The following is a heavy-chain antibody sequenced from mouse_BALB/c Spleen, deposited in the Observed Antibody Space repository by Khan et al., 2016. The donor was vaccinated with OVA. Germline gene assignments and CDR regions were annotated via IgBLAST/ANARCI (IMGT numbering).Heavy chain of an antibody. CDR2: ISSGGDT. D-gene: IGHD1-1*01. V-gene: IGHV5-6-5*01. Sequence: EVQLVESGGGLVKPGGSLKLSCAASGFTFSNYAMSWVRQTPEKRLEWVASISSGGDTYYPDSVKGRFTFSRDDARNILYLQMSSLRSEDTAMYYSARGVYYVSNYFDYWGQGTTLTVS. CDR3: ARGVYYVSNYFDY. CDR1: GFTFSNYA. J-gene: IGHJ2*01.